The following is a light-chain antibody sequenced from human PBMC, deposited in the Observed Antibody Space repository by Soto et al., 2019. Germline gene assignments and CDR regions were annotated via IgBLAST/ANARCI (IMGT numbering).Light chain of an antibody. CDR1: QSVRNY. CDR3: QQRQYWPPIT. CDR2: DAS. Sequence: IVLSQSAATLSLSPGETATLSCRASQSVRNYLAWYQQKPGQAPMVLIYDASNRATGIPARFSGTGSETDFTLTISSLEPEDFAIYYCQQRQYWPPITFCQGTRLEI. J-gene: IGKJ5*01. V-gene: IGKV3-11*01.